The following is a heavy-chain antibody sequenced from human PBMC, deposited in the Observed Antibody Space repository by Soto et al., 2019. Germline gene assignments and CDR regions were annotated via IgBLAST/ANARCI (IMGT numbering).Heavy chain of an antibody. Sequence: QITLKESGPTLVKPTQTLTLTCTFSGFSVSTTAVGVNWIRQPPGKPLEWLALIYWDDTKHYSSSLKNRLTISKDTSKNQVALTMTNMDPVDTATYYCAHGSGWLSDQWGQGTLVTVSS. CDR1: GFSVSTTAVG. CDR2: IYWDDTK. V-gene: IGHV2-5*02. CDR3: AHGSGWLSDQ. J-gene: IGHJ4*02. D-gene: IGHD6-19*01.